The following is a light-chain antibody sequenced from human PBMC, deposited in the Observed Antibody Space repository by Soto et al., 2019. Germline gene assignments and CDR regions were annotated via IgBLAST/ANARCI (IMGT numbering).Light chain of an antibody. CDR1: SSDVGGYDY. CDR3: CSYSDTYIYV. CDR2: GVS. J-gene: IGLJ1*01. V-gene: IGLV2-11*01. Sequence: QSVLTQPRSVSESPGQSVTISCTGTSSDVGGYDYLSWYQQHPGKAPKLLIYGVSERPSGVPDRFSGSKSGSTASLTISGLQAEDEADYYCCSYSDTYIYVFGTGTKVTVL.